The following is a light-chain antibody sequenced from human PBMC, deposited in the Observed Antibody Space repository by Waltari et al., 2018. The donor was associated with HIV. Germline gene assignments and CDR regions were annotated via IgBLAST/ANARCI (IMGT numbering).Light chain of an antibody. CDR2: KDT. J-gene: IGLJ3*02. V-gene: IGLV3-25*03. CDR1: ALPKQY. Sequence: SYELTQPPSVSVSHGQTARITCPGDALPKQYAYWYHQKPGQAPVLVIYKDTERPSGIPERFSGSSSGTTVTLTISGVQAEDEADYYCQSADSSGTWVFGGGTKLTVL. CDR3: QSADSSGTWV.